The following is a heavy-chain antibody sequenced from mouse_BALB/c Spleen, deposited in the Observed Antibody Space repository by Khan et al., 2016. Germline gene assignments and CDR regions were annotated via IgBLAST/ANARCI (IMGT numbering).Heavy chain of an antibody. CDR1: GFAFSSYD. J-gene: IGHJ3*01. V-gene: IGHV5-9*02. D-gene: IGHD1-1*01. CDR2: ISGGGSYT. CDR3: ARRDYGSSYKGFAY. Sequence: EVELVESGGGLVKPGGSLKLSCAASGFAFSSYDMSWVRQTPEKRLEWVATISGGGSYTYYPDSVKGQFTISRDNARNTLYLQMSSLRSEDTALYYCARRDYGSSYKGFAYWGQGTLVTVSA.